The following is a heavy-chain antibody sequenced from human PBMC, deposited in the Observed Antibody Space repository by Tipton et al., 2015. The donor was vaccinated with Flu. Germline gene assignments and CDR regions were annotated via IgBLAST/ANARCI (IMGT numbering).Heavy chain of an antibody. V-gene: IGHV3-48*03. Sequence: SLRLSCAASGFTFSYYEMNWVRQAPGKGLEWVAYISSSTKATYYADSVKGRSTISRDNFKNSLYLQMNSLRADDTATYFCARDHPEYVDNPQWYFDLWGRGTLVDVSS. CDR2: ISSSTKAT. J-gene: IGHJ2*01. D-gene: IGHD3-9*01. CDR3: ARDHPEYVDNPQWYFDL. CDR1: GFTFSYYE.